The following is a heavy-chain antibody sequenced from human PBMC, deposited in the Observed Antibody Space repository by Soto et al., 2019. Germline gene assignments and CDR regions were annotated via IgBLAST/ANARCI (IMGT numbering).Heavy chain of an antibody. CDR2: IRTKANSYAT. CDR1: GFTFSGSA. Sequence: GGSLRLSCAASGFTFSGSAMHWVRQASGRGLEWVGRIRTKANSYATEYAASVKGRFTISRDNSKNTVYLQMSSLRAEDTAVYYCVKVRFGSYYYFDSWGQGTLVTVSS. D-gene: IGHD1-26*01. J-gene: IGHJ4*02. V-gene: IGHV3-73*01. CDR3: VKVRFGSYYYFDS.